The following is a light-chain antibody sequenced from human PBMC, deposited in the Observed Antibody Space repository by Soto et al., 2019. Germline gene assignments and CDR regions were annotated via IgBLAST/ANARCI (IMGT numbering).Light chain of an antibody. V-gene: IGKV4-1*01. CDR1: QSLLYSSNNKNF. Sequence: DIVMIQSPASLAVSLGERATINCKSSQSLLYSSNNKNFLAWYQQKPGQPPKLLFYWASTRHSGVPDRFSGSGSGTDFTLTISRGQAEDVAGYYCQQYYSNLAITFGQGRRLEIK. CDR3: QQYYSNLAIT. J-gene: IGKJ5*01. CDR2: WAS.